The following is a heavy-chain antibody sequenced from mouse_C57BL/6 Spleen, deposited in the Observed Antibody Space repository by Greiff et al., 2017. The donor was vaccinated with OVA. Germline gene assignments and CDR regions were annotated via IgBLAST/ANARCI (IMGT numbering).Heavy chain of an antibody. CDR1: GYTFTNYW. Sequence: VQLQQSGAELVRPGTSVKMSCKASGYTFTNYWIGWAKQRPGQGLEWIGDIYPGDGYTNYNEKFKGKATLTADKSSSTAYMQFSSLTSEDSAVYFCARRADFYAMDYWGQGTSVTVSS. V-gene: IGHV1-63*01. CDR2: IYPGDGYT. CDR3: ARRADFYAMDY. J-gene: IGHJ4*01. D-gene: IGHD3-3*01.